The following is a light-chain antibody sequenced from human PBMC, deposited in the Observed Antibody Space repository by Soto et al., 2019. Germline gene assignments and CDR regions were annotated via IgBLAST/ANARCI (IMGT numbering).Light chain of an antibody. CDR1: SGHSSYA. Sequence: QAVVTQSPSASASLGASVKLTCTLSSGHSSYAIAWHQQQPEKGPRYLMKLNSDGRHSKGDGIPDRFSGSSSGAERYLSISSLQSEDEADYYCQTWGSGIVVFGGGTKVTVL. J-gene: IGLJ2*01. CDR2: LNSDGRH. V-gene: IGLV4-69*01. CDR3: QTWGSGIVV.